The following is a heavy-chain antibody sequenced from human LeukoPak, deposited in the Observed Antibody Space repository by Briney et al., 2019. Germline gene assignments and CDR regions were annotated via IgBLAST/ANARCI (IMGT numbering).Heavy chain of an antibody. CDR3: AKGLGYCSGGSCELYSYYGMDV. V-gene: IGHV3-23*01. CDR2: ISGSGGST. CDR1: GFTFRSYA. Sequence: GGSLRLSCAASGFTFRSYAMSWVRQAPGKGLEWVSAISGSGGSTYYADSVKGRFTISRDNSKNTLHLQMNSLSAEDTAVYYCAKGLGYCSGGSCELYSYYGMDVWGQGTTVTVSS. D-gene: IGHD2-15*01. J-gene: IGHJ6*02.